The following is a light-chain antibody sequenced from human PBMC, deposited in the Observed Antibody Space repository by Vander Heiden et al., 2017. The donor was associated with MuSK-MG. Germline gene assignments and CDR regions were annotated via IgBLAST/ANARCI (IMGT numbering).Light chain of an antibody. V-gene: IGKV1-39*01. J-gene: IGKJ3*01. CDR1: RSIGTF. CDR3: QQGFNTPFT. Sequence: DIQMTQSPSSLSASVGDRVTITCRASRSIGTFVNWYQQKPGTAPTLLIFAASSLQDAVPSRFSGSGSGTDFTFTISSLQLEDFATYYCQQGFNTPFTFGPGTKVDIK. CDR2: AAS.